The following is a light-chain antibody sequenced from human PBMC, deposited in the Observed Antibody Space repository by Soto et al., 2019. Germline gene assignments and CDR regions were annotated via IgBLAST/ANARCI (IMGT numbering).Light chain of an antibody. J-gene: IGKJ4*01. CDR2: DAS. Sequence: DIQMSKSASTLSVSEGDRVTITCRASQDFSNFLAWYQQKPGRAPKLLMYDASTLQSGVPSRFSGSGSGTEFTLTISSLQPEDFATDCCQEFYSFPLTFGEGTKVDI. CDR3: QEFYSFPLT. CDR1: QDFSNF. V-gene: IGKV1-9*01.